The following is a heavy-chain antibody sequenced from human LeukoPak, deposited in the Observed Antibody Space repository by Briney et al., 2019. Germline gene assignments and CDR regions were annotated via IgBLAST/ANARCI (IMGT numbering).Heavy chain of an antibody. D-gene: IGHD5-12*01. V-gene: IGHV3-30*04. CDR2: ISYDGSNK. CDR3: ASHVSGYDDY. J-gene: IGHJ4*02. Sequence: PGGSLRLSCAASGFTFSSYAMHWVRQAPGKGLEWVAVISYDGSNKYYADSVKGRFTISRDNSKNTLYLQMNSLRAEDTAVYYCASHVSGYDDYWGQGTLVTVSS. CDR1: GFTFSSYA.